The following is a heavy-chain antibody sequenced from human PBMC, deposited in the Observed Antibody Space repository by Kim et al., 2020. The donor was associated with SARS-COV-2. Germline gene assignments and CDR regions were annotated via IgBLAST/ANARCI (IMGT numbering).Heavy chain of an antibody. V-gene: IGHV3-7*01. CDR3: ARVFFVGGYTGYFQH. J-gene: IGHJ1*01. CDR2: IKQDGSEK. D-gene: IGHD2-2*02. CDR1: GFTFSSYW. Sequence: GGSLRLSCAASGFTFSSYWMTWVRQAPGKGLEWVANIKQDGSEKYYLDSVKGRFAISRDNAKNAVFLQMSSLRAEDTAVYYCARVFFVGGYTGYFQHWGQGTLVTVSS.